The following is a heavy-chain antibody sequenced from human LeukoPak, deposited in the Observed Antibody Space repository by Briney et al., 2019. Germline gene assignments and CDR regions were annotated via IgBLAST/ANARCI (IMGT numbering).Heavy chain of an antibody. V-gene: IGHV3-48*03. CDR3: AKDRYPRDV. D-gene: IGHD1-1*01. Sequence: GGSLRLSCAASRFTFSSYEMNWVRQAPGKGLEWVSYISSSGSTIYYADSVEGRFTISRDNAKNSLYLQMNSLRAEDTAVYYCAKDRYPRDVWGKGTTVTVSS. CDR1: RFTFSSYE. CDR2: ISSSGSTI. J-gene: IGHJ6*04.